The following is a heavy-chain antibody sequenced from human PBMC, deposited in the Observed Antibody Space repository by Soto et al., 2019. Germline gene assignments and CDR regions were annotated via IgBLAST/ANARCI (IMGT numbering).Heavy chain of an antibody. Sequence: ASVKVSCKVSGYTLTELSMHWVRQAPGKGLEWMGGFDPEDGETIYAQKFQGRVTMTEDTSTDTAYMELSSLRSEGTAVYYCATVPHAYYDSSGYKPLFDPWGQGTLVTVSS. CDR2: FDPEDGET. J-gene: IGHJ5*02. CDR1: GYTLTELS. D-gene: IGHD3-22*01. V-gene: IGHV1-24*01. CDR3: ATVPHAYYDSSGYKPLFDP.